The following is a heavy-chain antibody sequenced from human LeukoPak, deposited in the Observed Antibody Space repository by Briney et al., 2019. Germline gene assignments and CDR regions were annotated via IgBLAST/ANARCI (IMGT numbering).Heavy chain of an antibody. J-gene: IGHJ6*03. V-gene: IGHV3-48*01. Sequence: GGSLRLSCAASGFSFSTYSMNWVRQAPGKGLEWVSFISPSGTTHYSDSVQGRFTISTANATNSVYLQMNSLRAEDTAVYYCARDVGCSGGSCYYPYYYYYMDVWGKGTTVTISS. CDR1: GFSFSTYS. D-gene: IGHD2-15*01. CDR3: ARDVGCSGGSCYYPYYYYYMDV. CDR2: ISPSGTT.